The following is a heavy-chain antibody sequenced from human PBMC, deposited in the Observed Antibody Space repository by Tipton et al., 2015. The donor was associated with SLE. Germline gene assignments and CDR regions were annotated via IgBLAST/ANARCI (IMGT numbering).Heavy chain of an antibody. CDR1: GFWISSGFN. V-gene: IGHV4-38-2*02. D-gene: IGHD1-7*01. Sequence: TLSLTCTVSGFWISSGFNWGWIRQPPGKGLEWIGEINHSGSTNYNPSFKSRVTISVDTSKNQFSLKLTSVTAADTAVYHCTRVPRYNWNYIADWGQGTLVSVSS. J-gene: IGHJ4*02. CDR2: INHSGST. CDR3: TRVPRYNWNYIAD.